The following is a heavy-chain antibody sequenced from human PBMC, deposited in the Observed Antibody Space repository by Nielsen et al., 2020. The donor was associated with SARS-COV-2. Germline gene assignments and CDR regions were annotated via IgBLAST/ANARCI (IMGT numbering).Heavy chain of an antibody. CDR3: ARDGGNWFDP. D-gene: IGHD3-16*01. CDR2: ISGSGGST. CDR1: RFTFSSYA. J-gene: IGHJ5*02. V-gene: IGHV3-23*01. Sequence: GESLKISCAASRFTFSSYAMSWVRQAPGKGLEWVSAISGSGGSTYYADSVKGRFTISRDNSKNTLYLQMNSLRAEDTAVYYCARDGGNWFDPWGQGTLVTVSS.